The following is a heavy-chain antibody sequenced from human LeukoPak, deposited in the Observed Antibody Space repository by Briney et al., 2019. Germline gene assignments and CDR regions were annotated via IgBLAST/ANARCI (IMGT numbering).Heavy chain of an antibody. CDR1: GFTFSDYY. V-gene: IGHV3-11*04. J-gene: IGHJ4*02. D-gene: IGHD4-23*01. Sequence: GGSLRLSCAASGFTFSDYYMSWIRQAPGEGLEWVSYISSGGSTIYYADSVKGGFTISRDNAKNSLYLQMNSLRAEDTAVYYCATDYDGNSGLFDYWGQGTLVTVSS. CDR3: ATDYDGNSGLFDY. CDR2: ISSGGSTI.